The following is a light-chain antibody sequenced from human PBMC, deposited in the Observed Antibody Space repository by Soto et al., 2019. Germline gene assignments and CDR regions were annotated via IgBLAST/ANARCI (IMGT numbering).Light chain of an antibody. Sequence: DIQMTQSPSSLSASVGDRVTITCQASHDIRKYLNWYQQKPGKAPKLLIYDASNMETGVPSRFTGSGSGTDFTCPIRSLQPEDIATCYCQPYAIFPFTFGQGKRLAS. CDR2: DAS. CDR1: HDIRKY. V-gene: IGKV1-33*01. CDR3: QPYAIFPFT. J-gene: IGKJ5*01.